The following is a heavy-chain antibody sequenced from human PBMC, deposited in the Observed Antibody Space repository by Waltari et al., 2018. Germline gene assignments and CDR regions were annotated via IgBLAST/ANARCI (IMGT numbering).Heavy chain of an antibody. CDR3: ARAGGYDYVWGSYPDY. CDR2: ISSNGGST. D-gene: IGHD3-16*02. J-gene: IGHJ4*02. V-gene: IGHV3-64*01. Sequence: WVRQAPGKGLEYVSAISSNGGSTYYANSVKGRFTISRDNSKNTLYLQMGSLRAEDMAVYYCARAGGYDYVWGSYPDYWGQGTLVTVSS.